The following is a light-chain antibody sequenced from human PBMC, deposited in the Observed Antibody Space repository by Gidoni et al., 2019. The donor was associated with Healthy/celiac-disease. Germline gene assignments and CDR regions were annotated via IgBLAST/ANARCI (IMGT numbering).Light chain of an antibody. Sequence: EIVLTQSPATRSLSPGERATLPCRASQSVSSYLAWYQQKPGQAPRLLIYDASNRATGIPARFSGSGYGTDFTLTISSLEPEDFAVYYCQQRSNWWTFGQGTKVEIK. CDR3: QQRSNWWT. V-gene: IGKV3-11*01. CDR2: DAS. J-gene: IGKJ1*01. CDR1: QSVSSY.